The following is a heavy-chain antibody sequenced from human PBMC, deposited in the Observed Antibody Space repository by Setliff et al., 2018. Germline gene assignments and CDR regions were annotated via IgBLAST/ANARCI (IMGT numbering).Heavy chain of an antibody. CDR1: GYTFTGYY. J-gene: IGHJ6*03. Sequence: ASVKVSCKASGYTFTGYYIHWVRQAPGQGLEWMGWINPHSGGTNFPQTFQGRVTITRDTSINTAYMELSSLTSDDTAVYYCARGEHIVSGDFYHYIDVWGKGTTVTVSS. CDR3: ARGEHIVSGDFYHYIDV. CDR2: INPHSGGT. D-gene: IGHD2-15*01. V-gene: IGHV1-2*02.